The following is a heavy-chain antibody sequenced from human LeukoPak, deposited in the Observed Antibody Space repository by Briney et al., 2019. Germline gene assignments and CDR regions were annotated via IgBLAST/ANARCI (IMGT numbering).Heavy chain of an antibody. V-gene: IGHV3-30*02. D-gene: IGHD3-22*01. CDR1: GLTFSSYG. CDR3: ARDSHYDSSGYSLY. CDR2: IRYDGSNK. Sequence: GGSLRLSCAASGLTFSSYGMYWVRQAPGKGLEWVAFIRYDGSNKYYADSVKGRFTISRDNSKNTLYLQMKSLRAEDTAVYYCARDSHYDSSGYSLYWGQGTLVTVSS. J-gene: IGHJ4*02.